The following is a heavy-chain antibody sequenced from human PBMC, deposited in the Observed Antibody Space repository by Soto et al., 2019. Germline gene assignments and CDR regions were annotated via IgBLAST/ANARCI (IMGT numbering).Heavy chain of an antibody. D-gene: IGHD1-7*01. CDR3: ARDNCNYGLVGWFEP. CDR2: IYHSGST. Sequence: PSEAVSLTGAVCSGSISSTNWWRWVRQPPGKGLEWIGEIYHSGSTNYNPSLKSRVTISVDKSKNQFSLKLSSVTAADTAVYYCARDNCNYGLVGWFEPWGQGTLVTVSS. J-gene: IGHJ5*02. CDR1: SGSISSTNW. V-gene: IGHV4-4*02.